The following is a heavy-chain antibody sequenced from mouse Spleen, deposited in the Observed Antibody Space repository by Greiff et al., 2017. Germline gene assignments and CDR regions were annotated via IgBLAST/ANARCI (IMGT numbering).Heavy chain of an antibody. V-gene: IGHV1-4*01. CDR2: INPSSGYT. J-gene: IGHJ2*01. Sequence: VQLVESGAELARPGASVKMSCKASGYTFTSYTMHWVKQRPGQGLEWIGYINPSSGYTKYNQKFKDKATLTADKSSSTAYMQLSSLTSEDSAVYYCARESLTATFDYWGQGTTLTVSS. CDR1: GYTFTSYT. D-gene: IGHD4-1*01. CDR3: ARESLTATFDY.